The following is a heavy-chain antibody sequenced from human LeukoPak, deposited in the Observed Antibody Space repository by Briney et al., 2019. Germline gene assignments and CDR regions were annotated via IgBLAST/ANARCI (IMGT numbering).Heavy chain of an antibody. CDR3: AKEMRPYDILTGYFPT. D-gene: IGHD3-9*01. V-gene: IGHV3-23*01. CDR1: GFTFSSYA. CDR2: ICCSGGST. Sequence: GGSLRLSCAASGFTFSSYAMSWVRQAPGKGLEWVSAICCSGGSTYYADSVKGRFTISRDNSKNTLYLQMNSLRAEDTAVYYCAKEMRPYDILTGYFPTWGQGTLVTVSS. J-gene: IGHJ5*02.